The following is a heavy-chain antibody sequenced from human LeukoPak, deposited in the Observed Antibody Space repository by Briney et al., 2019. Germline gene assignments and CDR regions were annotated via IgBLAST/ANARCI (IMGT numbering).Heavy chain of an antibody. Sequence: PGGSLRLSCAASGFTFSSYAMSWVRQAPGKGLEWVSAISGSGGSTYYADSVKGRFTISRDNSKNTLYLQMNSLRAEDTAVYYCAKDLGDFWSGPVATPGYWGQGTLVTVSS. CDR2: ISGSGGST. V-gene: IGHV3-23*01. CDR3: AKDLGDFWSGPVATPGY. CDR1: GFTFSSYA. J-gene: IGHJ4*02. D-gene: IGHD3-3*01.